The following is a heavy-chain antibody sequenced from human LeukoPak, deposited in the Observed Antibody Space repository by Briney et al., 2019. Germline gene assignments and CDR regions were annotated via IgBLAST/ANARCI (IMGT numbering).Heavy chain of an antibody. CDR3: ARERLPYYYGSGSQSYYFDY. Sequence: PSETLSLTCTVSGDSMRSNYWSLTRQPPGKGLEWIGNIDYSGSTNYNPSLKSRVTISIDPSKNQFSLKLSSVTAADTAVYYCARERLPYYYGSGSQSYYFDYWGQGTLVTISS. CDR1: GDSMRSNY. V-gene: IGHV4-59*12. D-gene: IGHD3-10*01. J-gene: IGHJ4*02. CDR2: IDYSGST.